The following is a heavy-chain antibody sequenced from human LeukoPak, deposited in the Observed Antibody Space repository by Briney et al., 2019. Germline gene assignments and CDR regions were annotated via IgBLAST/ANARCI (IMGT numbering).Heavy chain of an antibody. V-gene: IGHV3-7*01. CDR3: ADLGTSD. CDR2: INSDGSAK. J-gene: IGHJ4*02. CDR1: GFRFGCQW. Sequence: PGGSLRLSCAVSGFRFGCQWMTWVRQAPGTGLEWVATINSDGSAKYHVDSVKGRFTISRDNAKNLVYLQMSILRAEDTAVYYCADLGTSDCGQGTLVTVSS. D-gene: IGHD1-7*01.